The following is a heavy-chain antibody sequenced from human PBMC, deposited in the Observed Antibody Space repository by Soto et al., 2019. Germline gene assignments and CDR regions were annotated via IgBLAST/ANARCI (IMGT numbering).Heavy chain of an antibody. Sequence: QVQLAESGGGVVQPGRSLRLSCAASGFTFSNYAMYWVRQSPGKGLEWVALIWYDGNNENYADSVKGRFTISRDNSKDTLYLQMNSLRAEDTAVYYCARDSRDGYKYGGFDYWGQGTLVTVSS. V-gene: IGHV3-33*01. J-gene: IGHJ4*02. D-gene: IGHD5-12*01. CDR3: ARDSRDGYKYGGFDY. CDR2: IWYDGNNE. CDR1: GFTFSNYA.